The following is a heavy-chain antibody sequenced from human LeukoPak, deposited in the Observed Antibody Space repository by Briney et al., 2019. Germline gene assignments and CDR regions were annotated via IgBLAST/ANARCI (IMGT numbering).Heavy chain of an antibody. CDR1: GGSISSNNW. V-gene: IGHV4-4*02. D-gene: IGHD1-14*01. Sequence: PSGTLSLTCAVSGGSISSNNWWNWVRQSPGKGLEWIGEMYPSGSTNYNPSLKSRVTISIDKSENRFSLKLNSVTAADTAVYYCARGIPNRYYYYYYGMDVWGQGTTVTVSS. CDR2: MYPSGST. CDR3: ARGIPNRYYYYYYGMDV. J-gene: IGHJ6*02.